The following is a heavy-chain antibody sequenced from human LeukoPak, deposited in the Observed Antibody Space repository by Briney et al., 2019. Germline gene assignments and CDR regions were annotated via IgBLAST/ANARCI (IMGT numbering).Heavy chain of an antibody. J-gene: IGHJ3*02. Sequence: GGSLRLSCAASGFTFSSYSMNWVRQAPGKGLEWVSSISSSSSYIYYADSVKGRFTISRDNAKNSLYLQMNSLRAEDTAAYYCARDLASGSYYGGYDAFDIWGQGTMVTVSS. CDR3: ARDLASGSYYGGYDAFDI. V-gene: IGHV3-21*01. D-gene: IGHD1-26*01. CDR2: ISSSSSYI. CDR1: GFTFSSYS.